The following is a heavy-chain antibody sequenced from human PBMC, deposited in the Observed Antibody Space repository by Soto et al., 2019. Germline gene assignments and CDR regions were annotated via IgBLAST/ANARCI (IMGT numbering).Heavy chain of an antibody. V-gene: IGHV1-18*04. Sequence: ASVKVFCKASGYSFSTYDISWLRQAPGQGPEWMGRISPKNGNTNYAQSFQDRVTTTADTSSSTAYMELRGLRSDDTANYYCATSYDTGFDPWGQGTLVTVSS. CDR2: ISPKNGNT. CDR3: ATSYDTGFDP. D-gene: IGHD3-9*01. J-gene: IGHJ5*02. CDR1: GYSFSTYD.